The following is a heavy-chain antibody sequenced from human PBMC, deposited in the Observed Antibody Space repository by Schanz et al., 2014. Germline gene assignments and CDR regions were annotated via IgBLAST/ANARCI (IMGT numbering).Heavy chain of an antibody. CDR1: GYTFTSDS. J-gene: IGHJ6*02. CDR2: INPSGGST. D-gene: IGHD3-9*01. CDR3: ARVQDDILTGSEYYYGMDV. Sequence: QILLVQPGPEVKKPGASVKVSCKASGYTFTSDSMHWVRQAPGQGLEWMGMINPSGGSTTYAQKFQGRVTMTTDTSTSTAYMELRSLRSDDTAVYYCARVQDDILTGSEYYYGMDVWGQGTTVTVSS. V-gene: IGHV1-46*01.